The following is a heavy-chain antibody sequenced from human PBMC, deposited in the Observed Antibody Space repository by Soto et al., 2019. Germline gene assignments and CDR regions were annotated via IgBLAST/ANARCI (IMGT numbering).Heavy chain of an antibody. Sequence: SETLSLTCTVSGGPIIISGYYWSWIRQFPGKGLEWIGYIYHIGSTCYNPSLKSRVTISLDTSKNQFSLKLSSVTAADTAVYYCARSVFPWGQGTLVTVSS. CDR3: ARSVFP. J-gene: IGHJ5*02. CDR1: GGPIIISGYY. V-gene: IGHV4-31*03. CDR2: IYHIGST.